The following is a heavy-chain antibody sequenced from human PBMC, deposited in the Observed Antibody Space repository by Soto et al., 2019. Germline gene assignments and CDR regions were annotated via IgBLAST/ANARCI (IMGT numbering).Heavy chain of an antibody. Sequence: KTSETLSLTCTVSGGSISSCYWSWIRQPAGKGLEWIGRIYTSGSTNYNPSLKSRVTMSVDTSKNQFSLKLSSVTAADTAVYYCARWGATQGPADFDYWGQGTLVTVSS. D-gene: IGHD1-26*01. CDR1: GGSISSCY. CDR3: ARWGATQGPADFDY. CDR2: IYTSGST. J-gene: IGHJ4*02. V-gene: IGHV4-4*07.